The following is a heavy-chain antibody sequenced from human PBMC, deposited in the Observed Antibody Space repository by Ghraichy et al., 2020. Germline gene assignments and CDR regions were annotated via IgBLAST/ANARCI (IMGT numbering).Heavy chain of an antibody. V-gene: IGHV4-34*01. CDR3: ARVGYSSGWHKKFDS. CDR2: INHSGST. CDR1: GGSFSGYY. D-gene: IGHD6-19*01. J-gene: IGHJ4*02. Sequence: SQTLSLTCAVYGGSFSGYYWSWIRQPPGKGLEWIGEINHSGSTNYNPSLKSRVTISVDTSKNQFSLKLSSVTAADTAVYYCARVGYSSGWHKKFDSWGQGTLVTVSS.